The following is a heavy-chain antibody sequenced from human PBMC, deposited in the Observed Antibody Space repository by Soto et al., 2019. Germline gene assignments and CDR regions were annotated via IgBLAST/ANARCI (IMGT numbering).Heavy chain of an antibody. D-gene: IGHD6-19*01. J-gene: IGHJ4*02. CDR3: AKGGRQWLVTSDFNY. CDR2: VSHDGRNT. V-gene: IGHV3-30*18. CDR1: GFTFSDYA. Sequence: VQLVESGGGVVQPGRSLRLSCAASGFTFSDYAMHWVRQAPGKGLEWVAVVSHDGRNTHYADSVKGRFTISRDSSKNTVSLEMSSLRAENTAVYYCAKGGRQWLVTSDFNYWGQGALVTVSS.